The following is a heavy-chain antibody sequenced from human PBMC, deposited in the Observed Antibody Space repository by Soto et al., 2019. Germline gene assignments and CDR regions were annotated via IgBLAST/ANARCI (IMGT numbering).Heavy chain of an antibody. Sequence: GASVKVSCKASGYTFTSYGISWVRQAPGQGLEWMGWISAYNGNTNYAQKLQGRVTMTTDTSTSTAYMELRSLRSDDTAVYYCARDEPSLSAAGLFDPWGQGTLVTGSS. J-gene: IGHJ5*02. CDR3: ARDEPSLSAAGLFDP. V-gene: IGHV1-18*01. D-gene: IGHD6-13*01. CDR2: ISAYNGNT. CDR1: GYTFTSYG.